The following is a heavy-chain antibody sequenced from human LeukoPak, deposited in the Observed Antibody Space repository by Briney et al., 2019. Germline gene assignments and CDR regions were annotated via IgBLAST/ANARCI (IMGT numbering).Heavy chain of an antibody. CDR2: MNPNSGNT. J-gene: IGHJ6*03. D-gene: IGHD2-2*01. CDR3: ARGDIVVVPAAINYYYYYMDV. V-gene: IGHV1-8*01. Sequence: ASVKVSCKASGYTFTSYDINWVRQATGQGLEWMGWMNPNSGNTGYAQKFQGRVTMTRNTSISTAYMELSSLRPEDTAVYYCARGDIVVVPAAINYYYYYMDVWGKGTTVTISS. CDR1: GYTFTSYD.